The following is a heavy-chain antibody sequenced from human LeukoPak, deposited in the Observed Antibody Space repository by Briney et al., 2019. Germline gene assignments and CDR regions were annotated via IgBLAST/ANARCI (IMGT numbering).Heavy chain of an antibody. J-gene: IGHJ4*02. CDR3: ARGRGGDCSGGSCYRFDY. Sequence: ASVKVSCKASGYSFTSYDINWVRQATGQGLEWMGWMNPNSGNTGYGQKSQGRVTITRNTSISTAYMELSSLRSEDTAIYYCARGRGGDCSGGSCYRFDYWGQGTLVTVSS. CDR2: MNPNSGNT. D-gene: IGHD2-15*01. CDR1: GYSFTSYD. V-gene: IGHV1-8*03.